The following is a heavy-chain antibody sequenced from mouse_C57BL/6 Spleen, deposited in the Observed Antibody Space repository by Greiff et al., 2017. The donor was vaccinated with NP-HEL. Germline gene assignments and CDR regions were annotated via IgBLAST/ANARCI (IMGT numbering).Heavy chain of an antibody. J-gene: IGHJ1*03. Sequence: VQLKESGPELVKPGASVKMSCKASGYTFTDYNMHWVKQSHGKSLEWIGYINPNNGGTSYNQKFKGKATLTVNKSSSTAYMALRSLTSEDSAVYYCARGPTVVAKYWYFDVWGTGTTVTVSS. CDR3: ARGPTVVAKYWYFDV. CDR1: GYTFTDYN. V-gene: IGHV1-22*01. D-gene: IGHD1-1*01. CDR2: INPNNGGT.